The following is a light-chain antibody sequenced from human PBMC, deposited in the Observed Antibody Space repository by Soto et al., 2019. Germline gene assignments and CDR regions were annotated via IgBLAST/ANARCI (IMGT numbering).Light chain of an antibody. V-gene: IGKV3-15*01. CDR2: GAS. CDR3: QQYNNWPRT. Sequence: EILMTQSPATLSVSPGDRATLSCRASQSVSNNLAWYQQRPGQAPRLLIYGASTRATGIPARFSGSGSGTEFTLTINSLQSEDFAVYYCQQYNNWPRTFGQGTKVDIK. CDR1: QSVSNN. J-gene: IGKJ1*01.